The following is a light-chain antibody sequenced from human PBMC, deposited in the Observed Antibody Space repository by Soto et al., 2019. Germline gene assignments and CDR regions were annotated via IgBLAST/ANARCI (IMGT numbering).Light chain of an antibody. CDR3: QQYGSSPRMYT. CDR1: QSFSSSY. Sequence: EIVLTQSPGTLSLSPGERATLSCRASQSFSSSYLAWYQQKPGQAPRLLIYGASSRATGIPDRFSGSGSGTDFTLTISRLEPEDFAVYYCQQYGSSPRMYTFGQGTKLEIK. V-gene: IGKV3-20*01. J-gene: IGKJ2*01. CDR2: GAS.